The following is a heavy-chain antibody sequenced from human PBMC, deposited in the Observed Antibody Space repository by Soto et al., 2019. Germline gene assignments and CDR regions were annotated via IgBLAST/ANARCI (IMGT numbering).Heavy chain of an antibody. CDR3: ANIHYGSLDY. D-gene: IGHD4-17*01. J-gene: IGHJ4*02. V-gene: IGHV3-11*06. CDR1: GLNFGLSF. CDR2: ISHNSDYT. Sequence: PGGSLRLSCAASGLNFGLSFMIWMRQRPGKGLEWVSFISHNSDYTNYADSVRGRFTISRDNDKSSIYLQMNSLRADDTAVYYGANIHYGSLDYWGQGTLVTVSS.